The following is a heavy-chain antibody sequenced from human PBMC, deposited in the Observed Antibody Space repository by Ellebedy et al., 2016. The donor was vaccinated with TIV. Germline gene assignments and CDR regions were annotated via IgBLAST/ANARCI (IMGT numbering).Heavy chain of an antibody. CDR3: ARGRSGTYIHHAFDY. CDR2: MHGSGRGI. CDR1: GFTFSAFA. Sequence: GESLKISCEASGFTFSAFAMGWVRQTPGKGLEWVSGMHGSGRGISYSESVKGRFIISRDNSKNTLYLQMNSLRVEDTAIYYCARGRSGTYIHHAFDYWGQGTLVTVSS. D-gene: IGHD1-14*01. V-gene: IGHV3-23*01. J-gene: IGHJ4*02.